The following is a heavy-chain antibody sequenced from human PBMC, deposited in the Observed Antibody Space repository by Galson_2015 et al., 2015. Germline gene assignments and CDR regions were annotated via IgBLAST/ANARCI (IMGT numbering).Heavy chain of an antibody. J-gene: IGHJ4*02. CDR2: ISSSSSYI. CDR1: GFTFSSYS. CDR3: ARGGEKRFLGSRPLDY. V-gene: IGHV3-21*01. D-gene: IGHD3-3*01. Sequence: SLRLSCAASGFTFSSYSMNWVRQAPGKGLEWVSSISSSSSYIYYADSVKGRFTISRDSAKNSLYLQMNSLRAEDTAVYYCARGGEKRFLGSRPLDYWGQGTLVTVSS.